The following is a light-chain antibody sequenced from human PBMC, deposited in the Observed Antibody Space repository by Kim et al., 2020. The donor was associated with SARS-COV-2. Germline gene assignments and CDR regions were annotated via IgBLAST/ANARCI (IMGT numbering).Light chain of an antibody. J-gene: IGLJ3*02. Sequence: GRRVTISCSGSSANVGRHFVNWYRQLPGTAPKVFIYNDNQRPSGVPDRFSGSRSGTSASLAISGLQSEDEADYYCATWDVTLNGWVFGGGTQLTVL. CDR3: ATWDVTLNGWV. V-gene: IGLV1-44*01. CDR1: SANVGRHF. CDR2: NDN.